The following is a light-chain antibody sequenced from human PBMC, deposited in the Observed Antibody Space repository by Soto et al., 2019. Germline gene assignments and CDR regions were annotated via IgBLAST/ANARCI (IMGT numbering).Light chain of an antibody. CDR1: QGISSY. Sequence: DIQLTQSPSFLSSSVGDRVTITCRASQGISSYLAWYKQKPGKAPKLLIYAASTLQSGVPSRFRGSGSGTEFTLTISSLKPEDFATYYCQQLNSYPLTFGGGTKVDIK. CDR3: QQLNSYPLT. J-gene: IGKJ4*01. V-gene: IGKV1-9*01. CDR2: AAS.